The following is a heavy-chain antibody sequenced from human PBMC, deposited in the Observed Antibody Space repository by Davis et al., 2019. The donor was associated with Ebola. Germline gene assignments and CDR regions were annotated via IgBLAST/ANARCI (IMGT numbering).Heavy chain of an antibody. D-gene: IGHD3-3*01. CDR3: ARRGTDFWSGYQY. Sequence: GGSLRLSCKASGYSFTSYWIGWVRQMPGKGLEWMGIIYPGDSDIRYSPSLQGQVTISADKSISTAYMQWSSLKASDTAMYYCARRGTDFWSGYQYWGQGALVTVSS. V-gene: IGHV5-51*01. CDR2: IYPGDSDI. CDR1: GYSFTSYW. J-gene: IGHJ4*02.